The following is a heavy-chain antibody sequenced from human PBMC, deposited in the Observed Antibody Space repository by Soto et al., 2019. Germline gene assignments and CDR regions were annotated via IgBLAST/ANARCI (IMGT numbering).Heavy chain of an antibody. CDR3: ARDARGDEAPMAY. V-gene: IGHV1-2*04. J-gene: IGHJ4*02. Sequence: ASVKVSCKASGYTFTGYYMHWVRQAPGQGLEWMGWINPNSGGTNYAQKFQGWVTMTRDTSISTAYMELSRLRSDDTAVYHCARDARGDEAPMAYWGQGTLVTVSS. CDR2: INPNSGGT. D-gene: IGHD2-8*01. CDR1: GYTFTGYY.